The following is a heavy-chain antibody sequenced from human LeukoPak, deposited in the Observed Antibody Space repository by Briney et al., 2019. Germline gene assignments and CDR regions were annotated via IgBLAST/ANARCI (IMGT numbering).Heavy chain of an antibody. CDR3: ARARSGSIYYFDY. CDR1: GDSISGYY. Sequence: SETLSLTCSVSGDSISGYYWSWIRQPPGKGLEWIAYIHNSGNSNYNPSLKSRVTISADTSKNQFSLKLSSVTAADTAVYYCARARSGSIYYFDYWNQGTLVTVSS. J-gene: IGHJ4*02. CDR2: IHNSGNS. D-gene: IGHD3-10*01. V-gene: IGHV4-59*01.